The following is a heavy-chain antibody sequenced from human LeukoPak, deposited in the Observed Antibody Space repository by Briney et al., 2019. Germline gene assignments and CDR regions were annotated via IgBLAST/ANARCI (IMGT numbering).Heavy chain of an antibody. Sequence: AGSLRLSCAASGFTFSSYSMNWVRHAPGQGLESDSSISINNSYIYYADSVKGRFTISRDNAKNSLYLQMNSLRAEDTAVYYCARLMYSYYDSSGYYVGWDFDYWGQGTLVTVSS. D-gene: IGHD3-22*01. CDR3: ARLMYSYYDSSGYYVGWDFDY. J-gene: IGHJ4*02. CDR2: ISINNSYI. V-gene: IGHV3-21*01. CDR1: GFTFSSYS.